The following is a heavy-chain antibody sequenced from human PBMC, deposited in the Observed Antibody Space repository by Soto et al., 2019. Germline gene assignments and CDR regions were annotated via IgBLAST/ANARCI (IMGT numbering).Heavy chain of an antibody. CDR3: ATDLWKYGGNVGEYYFYY. D-gene: IGHD4-17*01. J-gene: IGHJ4*02. Sequence: GGSLILSCAASGFTVSSYGLHWVRQASGIGLEWVAVISYDGSNKYYGDSVPGRFTISRDNSKNTLYLQMNSLRAEDTAVYYCATDLWKYGGNVGEYYFYYWGQGTLVTVSS. CDR2: ISYDGSNK. CDR1: GFTVSSYG. V-gene: IGHV3-30*03.